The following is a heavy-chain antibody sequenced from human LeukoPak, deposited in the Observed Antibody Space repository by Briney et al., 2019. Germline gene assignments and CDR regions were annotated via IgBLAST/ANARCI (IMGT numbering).Heavy chain of an antibody. V-gene: IGHV3-30*03. CDR1: GFTFSSYG. CDR3: ARDALHYYDSSGYYYHHNWFDP. D-gene: IGHD3-22*01. J-gene: IGHJ5*02. CDR2: ISYDGSNK. Sequence: GGSLRLSCAASGFTFSSYGMHWVRQAPGKGLEWVAVISYDGSNKYYADSVKGRFTISRDNSKNTLYLQMNSLRAEDTAVYYCARDALHYYDSSGYYYHHNWFDPWGQGTLVTVSS.